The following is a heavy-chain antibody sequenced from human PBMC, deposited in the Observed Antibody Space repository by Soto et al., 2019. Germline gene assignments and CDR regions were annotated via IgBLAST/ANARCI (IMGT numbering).Heavy chain of an antibody. CDR2: IYYSGST. V-gene: IGHV4-59*01. CDR1: GGSISSYY. D-gene: IGHD5-12*01. CDR3: ARGETRRDGYNFDFDI. Sequence: SSETLSLTCTVSGGSISSYYWSWIRQPPGKGLEWIGYIYYSGSTNYNPSLKSRVTISVDTSKNQFSLKLSSVTAADTAVYYCARGETRRDGYNFDFDIWGQGTMVTVSS. J-gene: IGHJ3*02.